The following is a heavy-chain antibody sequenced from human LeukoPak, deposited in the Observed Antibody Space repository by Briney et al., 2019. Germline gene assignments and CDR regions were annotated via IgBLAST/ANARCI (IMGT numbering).Heavy chain of an antibody. CDR1: GYSISSGYY. Sequence: PSETLSLTCTVSGYSISSGYYWGWIRQPPGKGLEWIGEINHSGSTNYNPSLKSRVTISVDTSKNQFSLKLSSVTAADTAVYYCATGRNGVVPAPILGVEPWAYYYSMDVWGKGTTVTVSS. V-gene: IGHV4-38-2*02. J-gene: IGHJ6*03. CDR3: ATGRNGVVPAPILGVEPWAYYYSMDV. CDR2: INHSGST. D-gene: IGHD2-2*02.